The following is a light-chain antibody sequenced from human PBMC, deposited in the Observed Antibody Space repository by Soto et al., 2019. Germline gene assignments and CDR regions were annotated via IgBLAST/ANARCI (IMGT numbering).Light chain of an antibody. CDR2: DVS. CDR1: SSDVGGYNY. V-gene: IGLV2-14*01. CDR3: SSYTSSSTLVV. J-gene: IGLJ2*01. Sequence: QSALNQPASVSGSPGQSITISCTGTSSDVGGYNYVSWYQQHPGKAPKLMIYDVSNRPSGVSNRFSGSKSGNTASLTISGVHAEDEADYYCSSYTSSSTLVVFGGGTKLTVL.